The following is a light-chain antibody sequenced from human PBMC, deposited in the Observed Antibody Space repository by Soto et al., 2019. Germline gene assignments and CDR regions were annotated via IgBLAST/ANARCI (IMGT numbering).Light chain of an antibody. J-gene: IGLJ2*01. CDR1: NIGTKS. V-gene: IGLV3-21*04. CDR3: QLWDNTGDRVL. CDR2: SDN. Sequence: SSELTQSPSVSVAPGKTARITCGGNNIGTKSVHWYQQKPGQAPVLVIYSDNDRPSGIPARFSGSNSGHTATLTISRVEAGDEADYYCQLWDNTGDRVLFGGGTKVTVL.